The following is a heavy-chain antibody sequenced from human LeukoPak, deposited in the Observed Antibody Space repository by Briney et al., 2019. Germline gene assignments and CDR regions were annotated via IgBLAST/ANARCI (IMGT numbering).Heavy chain of an antibody. J-gene: IGHJ2*01. CDR2: IRSKANSYST. Sequence: GGSLLLSCAASGFTFSGSAMHWVRQASGKGLEWVGRIRSKANSYSTAYAASGKGRFPISRDDSKNTAYLQMNSLKTEDTAVYYCTIPDYGDYSHWYFDLWGRGTLVTVSS. CDR3: TIPDYGDYSHWYFDL. D-gene: IGHD4-17*01. CDR1: GFTFSGSA. V-gene: IGHV3-73*01.